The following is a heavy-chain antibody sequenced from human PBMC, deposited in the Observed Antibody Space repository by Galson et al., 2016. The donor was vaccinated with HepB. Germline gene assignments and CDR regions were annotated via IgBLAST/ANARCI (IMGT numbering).Heavy chain of an antibody. J-gene: IGHJ4*02. D-gene: IGHD5-18*01. CDR1: GDSISNYY. Sequence: SETLSLTCTVSGDSISNYYWTWVRQPPGKGLEWIGNIHYTESPNYNPSLKSRVTVALDTSKNQFSLKLSSVTAADTAVYYCVGGAGWLPDYWGQGTLVTVSS. CDR3: VGGAGWLPDY. CDR2: IHYTESP. V-gene: IGHV4-59*01.